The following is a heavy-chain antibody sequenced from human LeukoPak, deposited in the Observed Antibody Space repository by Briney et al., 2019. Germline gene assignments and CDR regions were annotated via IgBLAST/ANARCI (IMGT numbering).Heavy chain of an antibody. Sequence: GGSLRLSCAASGFTFIDYAMTWVRQAPGQELDWVSTIAYIGTYYADSVKGRFTASRDNSKNTLYLQMNNLRAEDSAVYYCVKGLHQLDVWGQGTTVTVSS. CDR3: VKGLHQLDV. J-gene: IGHJ6*02. V-gene: IGHV3-23*01. CDR1: GFTFIDYA. CDR2: IAYIGT. D-gene: IGHD4-11*01.